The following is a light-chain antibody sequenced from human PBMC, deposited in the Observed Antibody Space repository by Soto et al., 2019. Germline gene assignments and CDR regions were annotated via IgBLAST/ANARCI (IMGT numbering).Light chain of an antibody. Sequence: EIVLTQSPGTLSLSPGETATLSCRASQNIGRNYLAWYQQKPGQAPRLLIFGTSTRATGIPDRFSGSGSGTDFTLSISRLEPEDFAVYYCQQYASSPLRTFGGGTKVDIK. CDR2: GTS. V-gene: IGKV3-20*01. CDR3: QQYASSPLRT. CDR1: QNIGRNY. J-gene: IGKJ4*01.